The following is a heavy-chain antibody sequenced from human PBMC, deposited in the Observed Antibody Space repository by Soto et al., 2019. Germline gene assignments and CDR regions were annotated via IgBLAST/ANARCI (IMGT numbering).Heavy chain of an antibody. CDR1: GYTFTSYG. CDR3: ARVISSYGWAEVYYFDY. CDR2: ISAYNGNT. V-gene: IGHV1-18*01. J-gene: IGHJ4*02. Sequence: QVQLVQSGAEVKKPGASVKVSCKASGYTFTSYGISWVRQAPGQGLEWMGWISAYNGNTNYAQKLQGTVTMTTDTSTSTAYMELRSLRSDDTAVYYCARVISSYGWAEVYYFDYWGQGTLVTVSS. D-gene: IGHD5-18*01.